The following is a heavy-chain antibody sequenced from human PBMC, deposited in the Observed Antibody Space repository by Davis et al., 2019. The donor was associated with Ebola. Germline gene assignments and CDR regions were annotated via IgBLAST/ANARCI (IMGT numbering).Heavy chain of an antibody. D-gene: IGHD4-23*01. Sequence: ASVKVSCKASGYTFTSYYMHWVRQAPGQGLEWMGIINPRGGSTSYAQKFQGRVTMSRDTSTSTVYMELSSLRSEDTAVYYCARSRFGGGNVRGFGDYWGQGTLVTVSS. CDR3: ARSRFGGGNVRGFGDY. J-gene: IGHJ4*02. V-gene: IGHV1-46*01. CDR2: INPRGGST. CDR1: GYTFTSYY.